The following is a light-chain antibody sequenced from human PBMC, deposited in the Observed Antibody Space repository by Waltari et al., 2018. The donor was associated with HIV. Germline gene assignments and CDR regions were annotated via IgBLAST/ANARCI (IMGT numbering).Light chain of an antibody. V-gene: IGLV2-23*02. CDR1: SSDIGSYNL. Sequence: QSALTQPASVSGSPGQSITISCTGTSSDIGSYNLVSWYQHHSGKAPKLMIYEVNKRNSGVSNAFSGSKSGNTASLTISGLQAEDEADYYCCSYAGTNTWQVFGTGTKVTVL. CDR3: CSYAGTNTWQV. J-gene: IGLJ1*01. CDR2: EVN.